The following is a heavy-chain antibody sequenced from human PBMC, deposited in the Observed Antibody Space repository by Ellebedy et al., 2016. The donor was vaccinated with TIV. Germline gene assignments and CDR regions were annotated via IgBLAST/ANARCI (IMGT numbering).Heavy chain of an antibody. Sequence: SVKVSXXASGGTFSSYAISWVRQAPGQGLEWMGGIIPIFGTANYAQKFQGRVTITADKSTSTAYMELSSLRSEDTAVYYCARGYCSGGSCNDAFDIWGQGTMVTVPS. D-gene: IGHD2-15*01. V-gene: IGHV1-69*06. CDR3: ARGYCSGGSCNDAFDI. CDR1: GGTFSSYA. J-gene: IGHJ3*02. CDR2: IIPIFGTA.